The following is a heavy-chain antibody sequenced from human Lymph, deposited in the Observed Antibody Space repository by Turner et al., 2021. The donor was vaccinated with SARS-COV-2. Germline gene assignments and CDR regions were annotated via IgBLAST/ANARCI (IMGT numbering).Heavy chain of an antibody. J-gene: IGHJ4*02. CDR2: IYYSESS. CDR3: ARGFDY. V-gene: IGHV4-59*01. CDR1: GASISNYY. Sequence: QVQLQASGPGLVKPSETLSRTCTVSGASISNYYWSWIRQPPGKGLEWIGYIYYSESSNYNPSLKSRVTISVDTSKNQFSLKLSSVTAADTAVYYCARGFDYWGQGTLVTVSS.